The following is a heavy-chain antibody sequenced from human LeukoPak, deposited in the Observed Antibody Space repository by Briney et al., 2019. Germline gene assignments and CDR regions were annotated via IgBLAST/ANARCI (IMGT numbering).Heavy chain of an antibody. CDR2: IYPGDSDT. D-gene: IGHD2-15*01. Sequence: GESLKISCKGSGYSFTSYWIGWVRQMSGKGLEWMGIIYPGDSDTRYSPSFQGQVTISADKSISTAYLQWSSLKASDTAMYYCARPCSGGSCYSSYDAFDIWGQGTMVTVSS. J-gene: IGHJ3*02. CDR1: GYSFTSYW. CDR3: ARPCSGGSCYSSYDAFDI. V-gene: IGHV5-51*01.